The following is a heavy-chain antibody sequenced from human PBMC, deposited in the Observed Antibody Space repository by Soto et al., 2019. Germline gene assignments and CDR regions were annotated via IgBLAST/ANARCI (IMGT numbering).Heavy chain of an antibody. V-gene: IGHV4-59*01. J-gene: IGHJ3*02. CDR2: IYYSGSA. Sequence: LQTMCHRWTVSGGYSSCYCWSWIRKPTGKGLEWIGYIYYSGSASYNPSLKSRVTISVDTSKSQFSLKLSSVTAADTAVYFCAKDLASCSSTSCSASHAFDIWGQGTMVTVSS. CDR1: GGYSSCYC. CDR3: AKDLASCSSTSCSASHAFDI. D-gene: IGHD2-2*01.